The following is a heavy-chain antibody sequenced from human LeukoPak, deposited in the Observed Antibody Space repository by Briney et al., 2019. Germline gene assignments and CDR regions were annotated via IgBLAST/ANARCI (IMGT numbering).Heavy chain of an antibody. Sequence: PGGSLRLSCAPSGFTFSMYAMSWVRQAPGKGLEWVSAISGSGGSTYYADSVKGRFTISRDNSKNTLYLQMNSLRAEDTAVYYCPAAMRGYIDPWGQGTLVTVSS. CDR2: ISGSGGST. V-gene: IGHV3-23*01. J-gene: IGHJ5*02. D-gene: IGHD2-2*01. CDR3: PAAMRGYIDP. CDR1: GFTFSMYA.